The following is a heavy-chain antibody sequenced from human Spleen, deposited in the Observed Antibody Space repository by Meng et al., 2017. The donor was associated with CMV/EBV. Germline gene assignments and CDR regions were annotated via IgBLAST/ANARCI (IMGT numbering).Heavy chain of an antibody. CDR2: ISASNGNT. Sequence: GYTFSRYGISWGRQAPGQGLEWMGRISASNGNTNLAQKFQGRVTMTTDTSTSTVYMELRGLRSDDTAVYYCARDLTTLTSNTFDYWGQGMLVTVSS. CDR1: GYTFSRYG. D-gene: IGHD4-17*01. J-gene: IGHJ4*02. V-gene: IGHV1-18*01. CDR3: ARDLTTLTSNTFDY.